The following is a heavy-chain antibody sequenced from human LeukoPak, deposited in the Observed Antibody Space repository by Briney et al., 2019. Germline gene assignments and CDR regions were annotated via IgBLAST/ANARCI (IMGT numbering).Heavy chain of an antibody. CDR1: GYTLTVYY. CDR2: INPSGGST. V-gene: IGHV1-46*01. J-gene: IGHJ4*02. Sequence: ASVKVSCKASGYTLTVYYMHWVRQAPGQGLEWIGIINPSGGSTSYAQKFQGRLTMTRDTSTSTVYVELSSLRSEDTAVYYCARDLYMTAVTTGYFDYWGQGTLVTVSS. CDR3: ARDLYMTAVTTGYFDY. D-gene: IGHD4-17*01.